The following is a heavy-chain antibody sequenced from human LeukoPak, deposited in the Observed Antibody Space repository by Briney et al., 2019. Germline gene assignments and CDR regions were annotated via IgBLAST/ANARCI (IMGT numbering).Heavy chain of an antibody. CDR1: GYTFTGYY. V-gene: IGHV1-2*02. CDR2: INPNSGGT. D-gene: IGHD2-15*01. Sequence: ASVNVSCKASGYTFTGYYMHWVRQAPGQGLEWMGWINPNSGGTNYAQKFQGRVTMTRDTSISTAYMELSRLRSDDTAVYYCARIGYCSGGSCFHYWGQGTLVTVSS. J-gene: IGHJ4*02. CDR3: ARIGYCSGGSCFHY.